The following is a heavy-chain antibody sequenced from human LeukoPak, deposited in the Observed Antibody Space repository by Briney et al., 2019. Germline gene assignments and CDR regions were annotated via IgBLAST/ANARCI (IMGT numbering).Heavy chain of an antibody. J-gene: IGHJ6*03. CDR2: ISTSGGTT. Sequence: PGGSLRLSCAASGVTFSRFSMHWVRQAPGKGLEWISYISTSGGTTYYADSVKGRFTISRDNAKNSLYLQMNSLRAEDTAVFYCARDPGDYYYYYMDVWGKGTTVTVSS. D-gene: IGHD2-21*01. V-gene: IGHV3-48*01. CDR1: GVTFSRFS. CDR3: ARDPGDYYYYYMDV.